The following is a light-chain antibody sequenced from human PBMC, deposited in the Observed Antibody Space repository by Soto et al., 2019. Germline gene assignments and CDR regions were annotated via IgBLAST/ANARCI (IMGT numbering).Light chain of an antibody. CDR1: QSISRY. Sequence: DIQMTQSPSSLSASVGDRITITCRASQSISRYLNWYQHKPGKAPKLLINAASSLERGVPSRFSGSGSGTDFTLTISRLEPEDFAVYYCQQRGGSPPTWTFGQGTKVDIK. CDR3: QQRGGSPPTWT. CDR2: AAS. V-gene: IGKV1-39*01. J-gene: IGKJ1*01.